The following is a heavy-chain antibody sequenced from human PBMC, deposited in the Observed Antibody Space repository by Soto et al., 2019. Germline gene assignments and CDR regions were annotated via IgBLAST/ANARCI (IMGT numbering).Heavy chain of an antibody. D-gene: IGHD6-19*01. J-gene: IGHJ4*02. CDR2: ISAYNGNT. V-gene: IGHV1-18*01. CDR3: ARDGITLAGSFDY. Sequence: ASVKASCKASGYTFFNYGISWVRQAPGQGLEWMGWISAYNGNTNYAEKFQGRATMTTETSTSTAYMELRSLRSDDTAVYYCARDGITLAGSFDYWGQGTLVTVSS. CDR1: GYTFFNYG.